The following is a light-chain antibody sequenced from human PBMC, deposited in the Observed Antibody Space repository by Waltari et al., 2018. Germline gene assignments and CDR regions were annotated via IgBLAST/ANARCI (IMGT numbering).Light chain of an antibody. J-gene: IGKJ2*01. CDR3: QQYNSWRT. CDR2: GAS. CDR1: QSIARN. V-gene: IGKV3-15*01. Sequence: EIVMTQYPPTLSVSPGARATLTCRASQSIARNFAWYQQKPGQAPRHLMYGASTRATGIPARFSGSGSGTDFTLTISSLQSEDSAVYYCQQYNSWRTFGQGTKLEIK.